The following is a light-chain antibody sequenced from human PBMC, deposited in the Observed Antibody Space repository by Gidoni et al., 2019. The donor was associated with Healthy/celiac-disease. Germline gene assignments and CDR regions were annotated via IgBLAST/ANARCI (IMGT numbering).Light chain of an antibody. CDR1: QDISNY. V-gene: IGKV1-33*01. CDR3: QQYDNLPRLT. CDR2: DAS. Sequence: EIQMTQSPSSLSASVGDRVTITCQASQDISNYLNWYQQKPGKAPKLLIYDASNLETGVPSRFSGSGYVTDFTFTISSLQPEDIATYYCQQYDNLPRLTFGGGTKVEIK. J-gene: IGKJ4*01.